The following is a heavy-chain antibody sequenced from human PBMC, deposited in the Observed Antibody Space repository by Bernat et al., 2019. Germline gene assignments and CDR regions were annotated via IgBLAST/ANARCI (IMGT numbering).Heavy chain of an antibody. CDR2: ISGSGGST. D-gene: IGHD3-3*01. V-gene: IGHV3-23*04. CDR3: AKALYYDFWSGHFDY. CDR1: GFTFSSYA. Sequence: EVQLVESGGGLVQPGGSLRLSCAASGFTFSSYAISWVRQAPGKGLEWVSAISGSGGSTYYADSVKGRFTISRDNSKNTLYLQMNSLRAEDTAVYYGAKALYYDFWSGHFDYWGQGTLVTVSS. J-gene: IGHJ4*02.